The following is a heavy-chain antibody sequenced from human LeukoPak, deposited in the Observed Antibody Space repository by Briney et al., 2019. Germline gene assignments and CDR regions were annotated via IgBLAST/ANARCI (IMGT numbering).Heavy chain of an antibody. V-gene: IGHV3-21*01. J-gene: IGHJ4*02. CDR1: GFTFSSYS. Sequence: GGSLRLSCAASGFTFSSYSMNWVRQAPGKGLEWVSSISSSSSYIYYADSVKGRFTISRDNAKNSLYLQMNSLRAEDTAVYYCASVDGRDYDSSGYSIDYWGQGTLVTVSS. D-gene: IGHD3-22*01. CDR2: ISSSSSYI. CDR3: ASVDGRDYDSSGYSIDY.